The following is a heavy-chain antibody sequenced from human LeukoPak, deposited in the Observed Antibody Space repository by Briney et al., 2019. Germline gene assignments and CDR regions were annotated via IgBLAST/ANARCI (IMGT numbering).Heavy chain of an antibody. J-gene: IGHJ4*02. Sequence: PSQTLSLTCTVSGGSISSGGYYWSWIRQHPGKGLEWIGYIYYSGSTYYNPSLKSRVTISLHTSKNQFSLKLSSVTAADTAVYYCARGLLGYCSGGSCLYYFDYWGQGTLVTVSS. CDR2: IYYSGST. V-gene: IGHV4-31*03. D-gene: IGHD2-15*01. CDR1: GGSISSGGYY. CDR3: ARGLLGYCSGGSCLYYFDY.